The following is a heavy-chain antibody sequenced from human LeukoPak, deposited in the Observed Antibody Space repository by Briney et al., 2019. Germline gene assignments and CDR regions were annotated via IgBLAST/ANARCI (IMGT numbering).Heavy chain of an antibody. D-gene: IGHD3-3*01. V-gene: IGHV4-4*07. CDR2: IYTSGST. CDR1: GGPISSYY. J-gene: IGHJ4*02. CDR3: ARVLRLGINYYFDY. Sequence: SETLSLTCTVSGGPISSYYWSWVRQPAGKGLECIGRIYTSGSTNYNPSLKSRVTMSVDTSKNQFSLKLSSVTAADTAVYYCARVLRLGINYYFDYWGQGTLVTVSS.